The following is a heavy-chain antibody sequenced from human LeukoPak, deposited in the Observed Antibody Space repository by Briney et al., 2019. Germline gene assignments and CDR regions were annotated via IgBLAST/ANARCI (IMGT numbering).Heavy chain of an antibody. CDR1: GGSISSGGYY. J-gene: IGHJ4*02. V-gene: IGHV4-30-2*01. CDR2: IYHSGST. D-gene: IGHD2-2*02. CDR3: ARGPDCSSTSCYTPLDY. Sequence: PSQTLSLTCTVSGGSISSGGYYWSWIRQPPGKGLEWIGYIYHSGSTYYNPSLKSRVTISVDRSKNQFSLKLSSVTAADTAVYYCARGPDCSSTSCYTPLDYWGQGTLVTVSS.